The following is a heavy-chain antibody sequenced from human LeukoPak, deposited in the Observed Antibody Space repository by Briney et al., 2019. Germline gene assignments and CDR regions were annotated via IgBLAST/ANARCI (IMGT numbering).Heavy chain of an antibody. Sequence: GESLKISCKGSGCSFTSYWIGWVRQMPGKGLEWMGSIFPGDSDTRYSPSFQGQVTISADKSISTAYLQWSSLKTSGTAMYYCARREGGYNPHWGQGTLVTVSS. CDR3: ARREGGYNPH. D-gene: IGHD5-24*01. J-gene: IGHJ4*02. CDR1: GCSFTSYW. CDR2: IFPGDSDT. V-gene: IGHV5-51*01.